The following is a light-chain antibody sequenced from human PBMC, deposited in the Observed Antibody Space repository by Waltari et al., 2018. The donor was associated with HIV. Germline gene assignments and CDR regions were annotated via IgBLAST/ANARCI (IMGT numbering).Light chain of an antibody. CDR2: YNT. CDR1: TYNIGHNF. J-gene: IGLJ2*01. V-gene: IGLV1-51*01. Sequence: QSVLTQPPSVSAAPGQTITISCSGRTYNIGHNFTSCFQQLPATAPNRLIDYNTRRPSGIPDRFSGSKSGTSATLGITGFQSGDEADYYCGTWDSSLSAWVFGGGTKLTVL. CDR3: GTWDSSLSAWV.